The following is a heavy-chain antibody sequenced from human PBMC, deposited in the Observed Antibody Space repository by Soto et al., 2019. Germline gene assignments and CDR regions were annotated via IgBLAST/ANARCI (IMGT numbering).Heavy chain of an antibody. CDR2: IYYSGST. D-gene: IGHD6-19*01. V-gene: IGHV4-39*01. CDR1: GGSISSSSYY. J-gene: IGHJ2*01. CDR3: ATLLVEYSSGWYDWYFDL. Sequence: QLQLQESGPGLVKPSETLSLTCTVSGGSISSSSYYWGWIRQPPGKGLVWIGSIYYSGSTYYNPSLKSRVTISVDTSKNQFSLKLSSVTAADTAVYYCATLLVEYSSGWYDWYFDLWGRGTLVTVSS.